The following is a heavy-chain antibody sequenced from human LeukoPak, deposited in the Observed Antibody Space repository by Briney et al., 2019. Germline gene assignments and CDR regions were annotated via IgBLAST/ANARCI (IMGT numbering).Heavy chain of an antibody. D-gene: IGHD3-10*01. CDR2: ISYDGSNK. CDR3: AGELLYDAFDI. CDR1: GFTFGSYA. J-gene: IGHJ3*02. Sequence: GGSLRLSCAASGFTFGSYAMHWVRQAPGKGLEWVAVISYDGSNKYYADSVKGRFTISRDNSKNTLYLQMNSLRAEDTAVYYCAGELLYDAFDIWGQGTMVTVSS. V-gene: IGHV3-30-3*01.